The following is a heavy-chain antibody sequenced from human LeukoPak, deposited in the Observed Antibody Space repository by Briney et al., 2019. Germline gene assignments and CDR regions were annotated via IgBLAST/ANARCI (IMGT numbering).Heavy chain of an antibody. CDR2: ISSSGSTI. V-gene: IGHV3-48*03. Sequence: GGSLRLSCAAAGFTFSSYEMNWVRQAPGKGLEWVSYISSSGSTIYYADSVKGRFTISRDNAKNSLYLQMNSLRAEDTAVYYCARAVFPPLDSWGQGTLVTVSS. J-gene: IGHJ4*02. D-gene: IGHD2/OR15-2a*01. CDR3: ARAVFPPLDS. CDR1: GFTFSSYE.